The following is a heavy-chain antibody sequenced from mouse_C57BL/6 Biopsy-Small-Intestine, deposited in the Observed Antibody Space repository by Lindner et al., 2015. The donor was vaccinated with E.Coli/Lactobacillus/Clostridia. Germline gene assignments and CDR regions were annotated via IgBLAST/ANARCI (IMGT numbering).Heavy chain of an antibody. J-gene: IGHJ4*01. V-gene: IGHV1-9*01. Sequence: VQLQESGAELMKPGASVKLSCKATGYTFPAYWMEWIRQRPGHGLEWIGEILPGSGSTNYNEKFKDKATFTADTSSNTTYMQLSSQTTEDSAIYYCARWEPYYAMDYWGQGTSVTVSS. CDR2: ILPGSGST. CDR1: GYTFPAYW. CDR3: ARWEPYYAMDY. D-gene: IGHD4-1*01.